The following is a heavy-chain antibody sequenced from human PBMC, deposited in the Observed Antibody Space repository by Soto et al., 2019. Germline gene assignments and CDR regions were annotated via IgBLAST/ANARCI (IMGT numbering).Heavy chain of an antibody. Sequence: SETLSLTCTVSGGSINGYYWTWIRQPPGKGLEWIGYIYYSGTTDYNPSLKSRVTISIDTSKNQFSLRLTSVTAADTAVYYCARDAPGAAPYWGQGTLVTVSS. V-gene: IGHV4-59*12. CDR1: GGSINGYY. J-gene: IGHJ4*02. CDR2: IYYSGTT. D-gene: IGHD6-13*01. CDR3: ARDAPGAAPY.